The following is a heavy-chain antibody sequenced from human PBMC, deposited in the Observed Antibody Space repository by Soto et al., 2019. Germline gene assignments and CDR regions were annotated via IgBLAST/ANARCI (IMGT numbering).Heavy chain of an antibody. CDR3: ARESSSGWNWFDP. J-gene: IGHJ5*02. V-gene: IGHV3-53*01. Sequence: EVQLVESGGDLIQPGGSLRLSCAASGFTVSNTYMSWVRQAPGKGLECVSIIYSDGRTFYADSVKGRFTISRDNSKNSLYLQMNSLRAEDTAVYYCARESSSGWNWFDPWGQGTLVTVSS. CDR2: IYSDGRT. CDR1: GFTVSNTY. D-gene: IGHD6-19*01.